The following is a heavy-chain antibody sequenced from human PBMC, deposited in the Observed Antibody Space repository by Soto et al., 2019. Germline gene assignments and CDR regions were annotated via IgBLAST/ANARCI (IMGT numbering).Heavy chain of an antibody. CDR1: GFTFSNYV. CDR2: ISGSDIST. D-gene: IGHD5-12*01. Sequence: EVQLLESGGGLVQPGGSLRLSCAASGFTFSNYVMSWVRQAPGKGLEWVSSISGSDISTYYADSVKGRFTISRDNSKNTLYVQMNSLRAEDTAVYYCAKSRSASVAPNNYWGQGTLVTVSS. V-gene: IGHV3-23*01. CDR3: AKSRSASVAPNNY. J-gene: IGHJ4*02.